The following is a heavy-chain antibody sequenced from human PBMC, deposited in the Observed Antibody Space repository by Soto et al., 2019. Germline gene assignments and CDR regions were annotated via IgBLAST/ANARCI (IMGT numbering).Heavy chain of an antibody. D-gene: IGHD1-1*01. CDR2: IYYSGGT. J-gene: IGHJ4*02. Sequence: SETLCVTCIFSIGSFSIYYWCWIRQPPGMGLDWIGYIYYSGGTNYNPSLRSRVTMSVDTSKNQFSLNLSSVTAADTAVYYCARYLSFGGKTNRLFDYWGQGTLVTVSS. CDR1: IGSFSIYY. CDR3: ARYLSFGGKTNRLFDY. V-gene: IGHV4-59*01.